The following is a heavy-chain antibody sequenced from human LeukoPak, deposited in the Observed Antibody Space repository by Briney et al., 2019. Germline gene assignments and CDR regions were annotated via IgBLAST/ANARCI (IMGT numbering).Heavy chain of an antibody. Sequence: GGSLRLSCAASGFTFSSYAMSWVRQAPGKRLQSVSVISGSGGSTYYADSVKGRFTISRDNSKNTLYLQMNSLRVEDTALCYCARTNFPRRYCSGGNCYSDYWGQGTLVTVSS. J-gene: IGHJ4*02. CDR1: GFTFSSYA. CDR2: ISGSGGST. D-gene: IGHD2-15*01. CDR3: ARTNFPRRYCSGGNCYSDY. V-gene: IGHV3-23*01.